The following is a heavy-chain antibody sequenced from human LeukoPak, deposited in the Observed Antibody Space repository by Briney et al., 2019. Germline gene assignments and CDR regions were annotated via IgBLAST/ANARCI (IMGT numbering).Heavy chain of an antibody. D-gene: IGHD4-17*01. CDR2: VSYDGTKE. CDR1: GFTFSNYG. V-gene: IGHV3-30*03. CDR3: AAFDYGDYGRDY. Sequence: GGSLRLSCEASGFTFSNYGMHWVRQAPGKGLEGVAVVSYDGTKEYHADSVKGRLTISRDNSKGTLYLQMNSLRDVDTAVYYCAAFDYGDYGRDYWGQGTLVTVSS. J-gene: IGHJ4*02.